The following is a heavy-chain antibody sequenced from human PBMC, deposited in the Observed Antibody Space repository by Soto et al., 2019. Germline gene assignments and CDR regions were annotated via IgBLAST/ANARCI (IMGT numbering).Heavy chain of an antibody. CDR1: CFTFASYG. CDR3: ARAPRGQQLWENWFDP. CDR2: ISAYNGNT. V-gene: IGHV1-18*01. Sequence: APVKVSCKASCFTFASYGSRSVQQAPGQGLEWMGWISAYNGNTNYAQKLQGRVTMTTDTSTSTAYMELRSLRSDDTAVYYCARAPRGQQLWENWFDPWGQGTLVTVSS. J-gene: IGHJ5*02. D-gene: IGHD6-13*01.